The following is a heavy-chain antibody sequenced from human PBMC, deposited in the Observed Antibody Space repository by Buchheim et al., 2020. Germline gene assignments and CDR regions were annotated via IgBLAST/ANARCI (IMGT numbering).Heavy chain of an antibody. V-gene: IGHV3-30-3*01. Sequence: QVQLVESGGGVVQPGRSLRLSCAASGFTFSGYAMHWVRQAPGKGLEWVAVISNDGSNTYYTDSVKGRFTISRDNSKSTLYLQMNSLSAEETAVYYCARAQSRYGPFDYWGQGAL. CDR2: ISNDGSNT. CDR1: GFTFSGYA. J-gene: IGHJ4*02. D-gene: IGHD4-17*01. CDR3: ARAQSRYGPFDY.